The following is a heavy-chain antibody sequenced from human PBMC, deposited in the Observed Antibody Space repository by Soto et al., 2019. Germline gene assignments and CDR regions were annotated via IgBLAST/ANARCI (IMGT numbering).Heavy chain of an antibody. Sequence: EASVKVSCKTSGDIFSGYSISWVRQAPGQGLEWMGGIIPIFGTTDYAQRFHGRVTITADKSTTTVYMDLYSLKSEDTAVYYCARDLGSGYDPGDYWGQGTLVTVSS. D-gene: IGHD5-12*01. J-gene: IGHJ4*02. CDR2: IIPIFGTT. CDR3: ARDLGSGYDPGDY. V-gene: IGHV1-69*06. CDR1: GDIFSGYS.